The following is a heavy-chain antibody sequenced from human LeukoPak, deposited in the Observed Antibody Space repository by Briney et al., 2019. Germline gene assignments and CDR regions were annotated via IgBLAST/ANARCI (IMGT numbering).Heavy chain of an antibody. J-gene: IGHJ4*02. CDR1: GFTFSNYW. CDR3: AKVPKAELTYYFDY. CDR2: IWYDGSNK. D-gene: IGHD1-7*01. V-gene: IGHV3-33*06. Sequence: GGSLRLSCAASGFTFSNYWMSWVRQAPGKGLEWVAVIWYDGSNKYYADSVKGRFTISRDNSKNTLYLQMNSLRAEDTAVYYCAKVPKAELTYYFDYWGQGTLVTVSS.